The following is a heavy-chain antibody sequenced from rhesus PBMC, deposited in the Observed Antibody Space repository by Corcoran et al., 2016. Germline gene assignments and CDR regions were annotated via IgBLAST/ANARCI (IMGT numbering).Heavy chain of an antibody. CDR3: ARRFGTSFDY. J-gene: IGHJ4*01. Sequence: HVQLRESGPAVVTPSDTLSLTCAVSGASISSPYWWSWVGRSPRTGLEWIGNIFGSTGSSEYSPSLESRVTISKDTSNNRFSLNLISVTAADNAIYYCARRFGTSFDYWGQGVLVTVSS. V-gene: IGHV4-93*01. CDR2: IFGSTGSS. D-gene: IGHD4-29*01. CDR1: GASISSPYW.